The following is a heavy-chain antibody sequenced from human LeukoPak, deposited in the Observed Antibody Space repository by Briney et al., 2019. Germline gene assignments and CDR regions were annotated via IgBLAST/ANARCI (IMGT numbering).Heavy chain of an antibody. V-gene: IGHV3-30*02. J-gene: IGHJ5*02. CDR2: IRYDGSNK. CDR3: AKDKSRWLVRGNWFDP. CDR1: GFTFSSYG. D-gene: IGHD6-19*01. Sequence: GGSLRLSCAASGFTFSSYGMHWVRQAPGKGLEWVAFIRYDGSNKYYADSVKGRFTISRDNSKNTLYLQMNSLRAEDTAVYYCAKDKSRWLVRGNWFDPWGQGTLVTVSS.